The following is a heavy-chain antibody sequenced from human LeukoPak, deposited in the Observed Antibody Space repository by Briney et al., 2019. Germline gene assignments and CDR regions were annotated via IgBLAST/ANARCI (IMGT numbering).Heavy chain of an antibody. D-gene: IGHD1-14*01. Sequence: PGGSLRLSCAASGFSFSGSAMHWVRQASGKGLEWVGRIRGKADNYATAYAASVRGRFTISRDDSKNTAYLQKNSLKVEDTAVYYCTRRITGPLGALDLWGQGTMVTVSS. CDR2: IRGKADNYAT. V-gene: IGHV3-73*01. CDR3: TRRITGPLGALDL. J-gene: IGHJ3*01. CDR1: GFSFSGSA.